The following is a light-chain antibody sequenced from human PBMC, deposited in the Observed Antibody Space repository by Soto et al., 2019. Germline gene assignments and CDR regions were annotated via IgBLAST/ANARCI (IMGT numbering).Light chain of an antibody. CDR2: GAS. V-gene: IGKV3-20*01. Sequence: EIVMTQSPATLSVSPGERATLSCRASQSVSSSYLAWYQQKPGQAPRLLIYGASSRATGIPDRFSGSGSGTDFTLTISRLEPEDFAVYYCQQYGGSHWTFGQGTKVDI. J-gene: IGKJ1*01. CDR1: QSVSSSY. CDR3: QQYGGSHWT.